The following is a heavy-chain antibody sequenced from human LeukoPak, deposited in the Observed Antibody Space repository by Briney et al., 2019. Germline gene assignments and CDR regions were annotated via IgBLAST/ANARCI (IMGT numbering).Heavy chain of an antibody. CDR3: AREVDSSGYYYESFFDY. J-gene: IGHJ4*02. CDR1: DGSISNYY. D-gene: IGHD3-22*01. CDR2: AYYSGST. V-gene: IGHV4-59*12. Sequence: PSETLSLTCSVFDGSISNYYWSWIRQPPGKGLEWIGYAYYSGSTNYNPSLKSRVTMSVDTSKNQFSLKLSSVTAADTAVYYCAREVDSSGYYYESFFDYWGQGTLVTVSS.